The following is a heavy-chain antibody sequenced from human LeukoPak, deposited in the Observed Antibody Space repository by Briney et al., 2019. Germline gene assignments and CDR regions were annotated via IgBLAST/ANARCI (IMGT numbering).Heavy chain of an antibody. D-gene: IGHD4-23*01. Sequence: ASVKVSCKASGFTFTNSAVQWVRQARGQRLEWIGWIVVGSGKTSYAQKFQERVTITRDMSTNTAYMELSSLRSEDTAVYYCAAYNPDGGSLGPYYYYGMDVWGQGTTVTVSS. CDR1: GFTFTNSA. CDR3: AAYNPDGGSLGPYYYYGMDV. CDR2: IVVGSGKT. J-gene: IGHJ6*02. V-gene: IGHV1-58*01.